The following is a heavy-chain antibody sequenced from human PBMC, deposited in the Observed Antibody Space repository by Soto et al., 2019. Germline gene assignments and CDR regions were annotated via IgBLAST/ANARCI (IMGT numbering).Heavy chain of an antibody. CDR1: GFTFSSYA. CDR3: VNACSSTSCSPSIDY. V-gene: IGHV3-64D*08. D-gene: IGHD2-2*01. CDR2: ISSNGGST. Sequence: GGSLRLSCSASGFTFSSYAMHWVRQAPGKGLEYVSAISSNGGSTYYADSVKGRFTISRDNSKNTLYLQMSSLRAEDTAVYYCVNACSSTSCSPSIDYWGQGTLVTVSS. J-gene: IGHJ4*02.